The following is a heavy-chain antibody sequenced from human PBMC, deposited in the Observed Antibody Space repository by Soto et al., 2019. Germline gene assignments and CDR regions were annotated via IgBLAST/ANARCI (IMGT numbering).Heavy chain of an antibody. CDR3: ARGVLYYYDSSGYPHWFDP. J-gene: IGHJ5*02. Sequence: GGSLRLSCTASGFTFSSYEMNWVRQAPGKGLEWVSYISSSGTIIYYADSVKGRFTISRDNAKNSLYLQMNSLRAEDTAVYYCARGVLYYYDSSGYPHWFDPWGQGTLVTISS. CDR1: GFTFSSYE. V-gene: IGHV3-48*03. CDR2: ISSSGTII. D-gene: IGHD3-22*01.